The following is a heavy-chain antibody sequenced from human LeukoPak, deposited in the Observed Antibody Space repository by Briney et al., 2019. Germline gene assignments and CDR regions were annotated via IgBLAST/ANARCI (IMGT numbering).Heavy chain of an antibody. CDR3: ARVDGRGATDDAFDI. D-gene: IGHD5-12*01. CDR2: INQDGRDT. V-gene: IGHV3-7*01. Sequence: PGGSLRLSCAASGFTFTRYWMSWVRQAPGKGLEWVANINQDGRDTYYVDSVRGRFTVSRDNAKNSVYLQMDSLRAEDTAVYYCARVDGRGATDDAFDIWGQGTTATASS. CDR1: GFTFTRYW. J-gene: IGHJ3*02.